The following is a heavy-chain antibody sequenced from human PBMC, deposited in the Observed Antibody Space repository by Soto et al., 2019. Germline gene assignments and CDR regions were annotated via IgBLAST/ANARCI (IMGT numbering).Heavy chain of an antibody. CDR2: IYTSGST. V-gene: IGHV4-4*07. CDR1: GGSISSYY. J-gene: IGHJ6*02. Sequence: KLPETLSLTCTVCGGSISSYYWGWIRQPAGKGLEWIGRIYTSGSTNYNPSLKSRVTMSVDTSKNQFSLKLSSVTAADTAVYYCARDGVDGMDVWGQGTTVTVSS. CDR3: ARDGVDGMDV.